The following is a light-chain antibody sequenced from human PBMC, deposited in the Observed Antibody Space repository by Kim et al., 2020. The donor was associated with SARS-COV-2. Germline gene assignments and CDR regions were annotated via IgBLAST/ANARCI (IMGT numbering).Light chain of an antibody. J-gene: IGKJ1*01. V-gene: IGKV3-20*01. CDR2: GAS. CDR1: QSVSISY. CDR3: QEYGSAPRT. Sequence: EIVLTQFPGTLSLSPGERATLSCMASQSVSISYVAWYQQKPGQAPRLLIYGASRRATGIPDRFSGSGSGTDFTLTISRLEAEDFAVYYCQEYGSAPRTFGQGTKVDIK.